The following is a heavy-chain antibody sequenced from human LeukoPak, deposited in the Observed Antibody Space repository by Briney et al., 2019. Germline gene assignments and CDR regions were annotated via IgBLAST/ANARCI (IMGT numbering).Heavy chain of an antibody. D-gene: IGHD6-19*01. Sequence: ASMKVSCKASGYTFTGYYLHWLRQAPGQGLEWMHWINPNSGGTDYAQKFQGRVTMTRDTSISTAYMELSRLRSDDTAVYYCARGHSSGWYDYWGQGTLVTVSS. CDR3: ARGHSSGWYDY. V-gene: IGHV1-2*02. J-gene: IGHJ4*02. CDR1: GYTFTGYY. CDR2: INPNSGGT.